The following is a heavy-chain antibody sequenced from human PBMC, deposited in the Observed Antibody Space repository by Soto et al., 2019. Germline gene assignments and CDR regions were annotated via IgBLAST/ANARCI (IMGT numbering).Heavy chain of an antibody. Sequence: SETLSLTCTVSGGSVSSGSYYWSWIRQPPGKGLEWIGYIYYSGSTNYNPSLKSRVTISVDTSKNQFSLKLSSVTAADTAVYYCARGSMISFGGVIPAPAFAIWGQGTMVIVSS. CDR3: ARGSMISFGGVIPAPAFAI. V-gene: IGHV4-61*01. CDR2: IYYSGST. CDR1: GGSVSSGSYY. J-gene: IGHJ3*02. D-gene: IGHD3-16*02.